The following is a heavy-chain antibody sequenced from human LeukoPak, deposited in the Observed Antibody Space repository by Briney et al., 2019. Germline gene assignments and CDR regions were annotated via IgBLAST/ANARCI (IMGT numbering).Heavy chain of an antibody. CDR1: GYTFTSYD. J-gene: IGHJ4*02. Sequence: ASVKVSCKASGYTFTSYDINWVQQATGQGLEWKGWMNPNSGNTGYAQKFQGRVTMTRNTSISTAYMELSSLRSEDTAVYYCARGLRYSSSWYSDYWGQGTLVTVSS. V-gene: IGHV1-8*01. D-gene: IGHD6-13*01. CDR2: MNPNSGNT. CDR3: ARGLRYSSSWYSDY.